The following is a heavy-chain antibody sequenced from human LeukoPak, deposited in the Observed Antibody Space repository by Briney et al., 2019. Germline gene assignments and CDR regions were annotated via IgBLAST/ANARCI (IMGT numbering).Heavy chain of an antibody. CDR1: GYTFTGYY. CDR3: ARGGYYDSSGYSNPSY. Sequence: SVKVSCKASGYTFTGYYMHWVRQAPGQGLEWMGWINPNSGGTNYAQKFQGRVTMTRDTSISTAYMELSRLRSDDTAVYYCARGGYYDSSGYSNPSYWGQGTLVTVSS. J-gene: IGHJ4*02. CDR2: INPNSGGT. D-gene: IGHD3-22*01. V-gene: IGHV1-2*02.